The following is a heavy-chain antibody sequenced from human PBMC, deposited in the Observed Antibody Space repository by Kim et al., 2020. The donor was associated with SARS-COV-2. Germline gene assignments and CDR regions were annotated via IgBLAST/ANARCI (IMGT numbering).Heavy chain of an antibody. CDR3: VKEGSGYVRYYFDY. D-gene: IGHD5-12*01. CDR1: GFTFSSYA. V-gene: IGHV3-64D*09. CDR2: ISSNGGST. Sequence: GGSLRLSCSASGFTFSSYAMHWVRQAPGKGLEYVSAISSNGGSTYYADSVKGRFTISRDNSKNTLYLQMSSLRAEDTAVYYCVKEGSGYVRYYFDYWGQGTLVTVSS. J-gene: IGHJ4*02.